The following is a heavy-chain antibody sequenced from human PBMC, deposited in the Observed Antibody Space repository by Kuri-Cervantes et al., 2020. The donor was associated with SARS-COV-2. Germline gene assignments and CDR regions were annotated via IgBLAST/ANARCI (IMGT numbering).Heavy chain of an antibody. V-gene: IGHV1-8*01. CDR1: ETTFPNYD. J-gene: IGHJ6*03. Sequence: ASAKVSCKAPETTFPNYDINWVRQATGQGLEWMGMVKTNSGNTLYAQIFQGRVTMTRDTSTSTAYMELSNLRSEDTAVYYCARGVDCTSITCDAAWGYYYYYMDVWGKGTTVTVSS. CDR3: ARGVDCTSITCDAAWGYYYYYMDV. D-gene: IGHD2-2*01. CDR2: VKTNSGNT.